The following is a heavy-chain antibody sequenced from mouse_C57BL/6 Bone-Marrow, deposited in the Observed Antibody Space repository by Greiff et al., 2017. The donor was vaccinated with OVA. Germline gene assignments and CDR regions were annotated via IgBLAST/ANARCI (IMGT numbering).Heavy chain of an antibody. V-gene: IGHV12-3*01. Sequence: VKLVESGPGLVKPSQSLFLTCSITGFPITSGYYWIWIRQSPGKPLEWMGYITHSGETFYNPSLQSPISITRETSKNQFFLQLNSVTTEDTAMYYCAGDRGAGFAYWGQGTLVTVSA. CDR2: ITHSGET. CDR1: GFPITSGYY. CDR3: AGDRGAGFAY. J-gene: IGHJ3*01.